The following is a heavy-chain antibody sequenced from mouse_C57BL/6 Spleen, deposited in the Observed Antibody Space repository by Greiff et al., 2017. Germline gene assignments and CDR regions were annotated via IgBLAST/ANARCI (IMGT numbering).Heavy chain of an antibody. CDR1: GFTFSDYY. V-gene: IGHV5-16*02. CDR2: INYDGSST. D-gene: IGHD1-1*01. CDR3: AKWWGYYGSLAY. J-gene: IGHJ3*01. Sequence: EVMLVESEGGLVQPGSSMKLSCTASGFTFSDYYLAWVRQVPDKGLEWVANINYDGSSTYYLDSLKSRFILSRDNAKNILYLQMSSLNSENTTMYYLAKWWGYYGSLAYWGQGTLVTVSA.